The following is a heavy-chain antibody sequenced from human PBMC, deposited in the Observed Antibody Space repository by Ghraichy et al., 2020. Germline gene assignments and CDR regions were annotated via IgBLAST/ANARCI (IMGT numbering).Heavy chain of an antibody. Sequence: GGSLRLYCAASGFTFSDYYMTWIRQSPGKGLEWLSYISSSGATIKYADSVRGRFSISRDNAEKSLYLQMNNLRVEDTAMYYCARDTAYGSGSRNYFDTWGQGVLVTVSS. J-gene: IGHJ5*02. CDR3: ARDTAYGSGSRNYFDT. D-gene: IGHD3-10*01. V-gene: IGHV3-11*01. CDR2: ISSSGATI. CDR1: GFTFSDYY.